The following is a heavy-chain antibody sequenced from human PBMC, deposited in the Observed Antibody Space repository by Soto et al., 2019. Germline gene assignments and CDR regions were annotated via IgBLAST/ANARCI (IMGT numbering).Heavy chain of an antibody. CDR2: ISGSGST. D-gene: IGHD3-16*01. Sequence: EVQLLESGGGLVQPGGSLRLSCAASGFTVSSYAMSWVRQAPGKGLEWVSAISGSGSTYSADSVKGRFTISRDSSKNTVYLEMNSLRAEDTAVYCCEKALRFTFTTGYYMDVWGRGTTVTVSS. CDR3: EKALRFTFTTGYYMDV. J-gene: IGHJ6*03. V-gene: IGHV3-23*01. CDR1: GFTVSSYA.